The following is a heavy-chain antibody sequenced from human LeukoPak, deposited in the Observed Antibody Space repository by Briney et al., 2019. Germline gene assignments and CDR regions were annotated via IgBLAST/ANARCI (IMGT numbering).Heavy chain of an antibody. CDR3: AKDQDIVVVPAAPFDY. J-gene: IGHJ4*02. D-gene: IGHD2-2*01. V-gene: IGHV3-23*01. CDR1: GFTFSSYA. CDR2: IIGSGGST. Sequence: GGSLRLSCVVSGFTFSSYAMSWVRQAPGKGLEWVSVIIGSGGSTYYADSVKGRFTISRDNSKNTLYLQMNSLRAEDTAVYYCAKDQDIVVVPAAPFDYWGQGTLVTVSS.